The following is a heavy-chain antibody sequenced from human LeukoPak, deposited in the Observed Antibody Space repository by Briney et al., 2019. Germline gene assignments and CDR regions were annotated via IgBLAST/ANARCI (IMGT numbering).Heavy chain of an antibody. D-gene: IGHD4-23*01. CDR3: ARDPEGGNVRYFQH. J-gene: IGHJ1*01. V-gene: IGHV3-33*01. CDR1: GFTFSSYG. CDR2: IWYDGTNK. Sequence: GRSLRLSCAASGFTFSSYGMHWVRQAPDKGLEWVALIWYDGTNKFYADSVKGRFTISRDNSKNTLYLQMNSLRAEDTAVYYCARDPEGGNVRYFQHWGQGTLVTVSS.